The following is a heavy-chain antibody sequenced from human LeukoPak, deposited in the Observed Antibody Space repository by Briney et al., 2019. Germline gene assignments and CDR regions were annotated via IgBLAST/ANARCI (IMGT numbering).Heavy chain of an antibody. CDR1: GGSISSSSYY. CDR2: IYYSGST. V-gene: IGHV4-39*01. CDR3: ARHLRWLPVDY. D-gene: IGHD4-23*01. Sequence: SETLSLTCTASGGSISSSSYYWGWIRQPPGKGLEWIGSIYYSGSTYYNPSLKSRVTISVDTSKNQFSLKLSSVTAADTAVYYCARHLRWLPVDYWGQGTLVTVSS. J-gene: IGHJ4*02.